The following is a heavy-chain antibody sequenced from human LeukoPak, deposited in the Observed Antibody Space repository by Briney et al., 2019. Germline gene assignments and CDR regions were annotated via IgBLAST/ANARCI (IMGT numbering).Heavy chain of an antibody. CDR3: VKDLWYYSSGWFDY. D-gene: IGHD6-19*01. V-gene: IGHV3-64D*06. Sequence: GGSLRLSCSASRFTFSSYAIHWVRQAPGKGLEYVSAISSNGGSTYYADSVKGRFTISRDNSKNTLYLQMSSLRAEDTAVYYCVKDLWYYSSGWFDYWGQGTLVTVSS. CDR2: ISSNGGST. J-gene: IGHJ4*02. CDR1: RFTFSSYA.